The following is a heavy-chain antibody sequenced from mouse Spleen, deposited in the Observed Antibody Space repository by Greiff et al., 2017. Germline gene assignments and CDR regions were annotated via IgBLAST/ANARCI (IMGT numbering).Heavy chain of an antibody. CDR1: GFTFSDYY. CDR3: ARHNPYYYGSRGFAY. Sequence: EVKLVESGGGLVQPGGSLKLSCATSGFTFSDYYMYWVRQTPEKRLEWVAYISNGGGSTYYPDTVKGRFTISRDNAKNTLYLQMSRLKSEDTAMYYCARHNPYYYGSRGFAYWGQGTLVTVSA. D-gene: IGHD1-1*01. V-gene: IGHV5-12*02. CDR2: ISNGGGST. J-gene: IGHJ3*01.